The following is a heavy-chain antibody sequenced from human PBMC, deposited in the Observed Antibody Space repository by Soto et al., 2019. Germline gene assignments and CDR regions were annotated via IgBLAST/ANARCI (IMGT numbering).Heavy chain of an antibody. CDR2: INHSGST. CDR1: GGSFSGYY. CDR3: ARDSLGWFGDPTDYGMDV. Sequence: PSETLSLTCAVYGGSFSGYYWSWIRQPPGKGLEWIGEINHSGSTNYNPSLKSRVTISVDTSKNQFSLKLSSVTAAETAVYYCARDSLGWFGDPTDYGMDVWGQGTTVTVSS. D-gene: IGHD3-10*01. J-gene: IGHJ6*02. V-gene: IGHV4-34*01.